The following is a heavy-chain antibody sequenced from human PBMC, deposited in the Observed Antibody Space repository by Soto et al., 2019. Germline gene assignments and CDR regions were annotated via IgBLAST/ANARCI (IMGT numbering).Heavy chain of an antibody. J-gene: IGHJ6*02. CDR3: TTALYSSSWYYYYGMDV. V-gene: IGHV3-15*01. D-gene: IGHD6-13*01. CDR1: GFTFSNAW. CDR2: IKSKTDGGTT. Sequence: GGSLRLSCAASGFTFSNAWMSWVRQAPGKGLEWVGRIKSKTDGGTTDYAAPVKGRFTISRDDSKNTLYLQMNSLKTEDTAVYYCTTALYSSSWYYYYGMDVWGQGTTVTVSS.